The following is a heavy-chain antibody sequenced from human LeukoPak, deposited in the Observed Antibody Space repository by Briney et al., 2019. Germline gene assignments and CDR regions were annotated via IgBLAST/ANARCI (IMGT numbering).Heavy chain of an antibody. V-gene: IGHV1-46*01. CDR1: GYTFTSYY. CDR2: INPSSGST. D-gene: IGHD4-17*01. CDR3: ASNGDEDAFDI. J-gene: IGHJ3*02. Sequence: GASVKVSCKASGYTFTSYYMHRVRQAPGQGLEWMGIINPSSGSTSYAQKFQGRVTMTRDTSTSTVYMELSSLRSEDTAVYYCASNGDEDAFDIWGQGTMVTVSS.